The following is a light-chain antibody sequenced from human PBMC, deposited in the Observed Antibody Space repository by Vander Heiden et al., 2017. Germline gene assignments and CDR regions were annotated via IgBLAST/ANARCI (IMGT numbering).Light chain of an antibody. CDR3: QQSYSTGFT. J-gene: IGKJ5*01. CDR2: AAS. V-gene: IGKV1-39*01. Sequence: DIQMTQSPSSLSASVGDRVTITCRASQSISSYLNWYQQKPGKALKLLIYAASSLQSGVPSRFSGSGSGTDFTLTISSLQPEDFATYYCQQSYSTGFTFGQGTRLEIK. CDR1: QSISSY.